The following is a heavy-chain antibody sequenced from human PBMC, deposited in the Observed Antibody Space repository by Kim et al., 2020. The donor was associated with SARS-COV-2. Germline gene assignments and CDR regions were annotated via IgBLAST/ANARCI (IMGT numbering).Heavy chain of an antibody. V-gene: IGHV3-7*01. J-gene: IGHJ6*03. CDR3: AREVPGGATHMDV. D-gene: IGHD3-10*01. Sequence: YVVPVKGRFTHSRDNVKTSLYLQMNSLRAEDTAMYYCAREVPGGATHMDVWGKGTTVTVSS.